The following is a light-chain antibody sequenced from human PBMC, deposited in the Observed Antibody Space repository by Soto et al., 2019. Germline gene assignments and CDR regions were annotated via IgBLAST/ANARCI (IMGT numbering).Light chain of an antibody. Sequence: QSVLTQPPSASGTPGQRVTISCSGGSSNIGTNAVNWYQPLPGTAPKLLIYNNNQRPSVVPERFSGSKSGTSASLAISGLQSEDEADYYCAAWDDSLNGYVFGTGTKVTVL. CDR2: NNN. CDR3: AAWDDSLNGYV. V-gene: IGLV1-44*01. J-gene: IGLJ1*01. CDR1: SSNIGTNA.